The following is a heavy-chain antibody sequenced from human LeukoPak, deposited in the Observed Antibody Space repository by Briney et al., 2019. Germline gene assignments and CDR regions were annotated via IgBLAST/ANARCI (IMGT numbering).Heavy chain of an antibody. CDR1: GYSSTNYA. CDR2: IIPIFGTV. D-gene: IGHD3-3*01. CDR3: ARSLFRFLEWSYRSYYYYYMDV. Sequence: SVKVSCKASGYSSTNYAISWVRQAPGQGLEWMGGIIPIFGTVNYAQKFQGRVTITADKSTSTAYMELSSLRSEDTAVYYCARSLFRFLEWSYRSYYYYYMDVWGKGTTVTVSS. J-gene: IGHJ6*03. V-gene: IGHV1-69*06.